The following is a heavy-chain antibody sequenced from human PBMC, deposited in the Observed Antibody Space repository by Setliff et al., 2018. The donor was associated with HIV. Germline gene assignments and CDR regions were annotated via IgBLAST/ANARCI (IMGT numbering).Heavy chain of an antibody. Sequence: SLKISCAASGFTYRTFSMSWVRQAPGKGLEWVSAITGSGSTTYYADSVKGRFTISRDNSNNTLFLHMDNLRAEDTAIYYCAKSDYNFNNLAGPNYFDYWGQGALVTVSS. J-gene: IGHJ4*02. CDR3: AKSDYNFNNLAGPNYFDY. CDR2: ITGSGSTT. V-gene: IGHV3-23*01. CDR1: GFTYRTFS. D-gene: IGHD4-4*01.